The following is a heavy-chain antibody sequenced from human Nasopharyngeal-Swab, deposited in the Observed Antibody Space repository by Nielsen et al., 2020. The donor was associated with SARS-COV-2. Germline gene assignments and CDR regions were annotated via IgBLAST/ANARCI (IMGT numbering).Heavy chain of an antibody. J-gene: IGHJ5*02. D-gene: IGHD4-17*01. CDR1: GGSISSSSYY. V-gene: IGHV4-61*05. CDR2: IYYSGST. CDR3: ARANGDYLEDWFDP. Sequence: SETLSLTCTVSGGSISSSSYYWGWIRQPPGKGLEWIGYIYYSGSTNYNPSLKSRVTISVDTSKNQFSLKLSSVTAADTAVYYCARANGDYLEDWFDPWGQGTLVTVSS.